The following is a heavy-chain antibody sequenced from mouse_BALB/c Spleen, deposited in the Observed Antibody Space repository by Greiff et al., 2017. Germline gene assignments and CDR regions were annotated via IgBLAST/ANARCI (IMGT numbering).Heavy chain of an antibody. CDR2: ISSCGGST. J-gene: IGHJ4*01. V-gene: IGHV5-12-1*01. CDR3: ARTSRAMDY. CDR1: GFAFSSYD. Sequence: EVKLVESGGGLVKPGGSLKLSCAASGFAFSSYDMSWVRQTPEKRLEWVAYISSCGGSTYYPDTVKGRFTISRDNAKNTLYLQMSSLKSEDTAMYYCARTSRAMDYWGQGTSVTVSS. D-gene: IGHD6-2*01.